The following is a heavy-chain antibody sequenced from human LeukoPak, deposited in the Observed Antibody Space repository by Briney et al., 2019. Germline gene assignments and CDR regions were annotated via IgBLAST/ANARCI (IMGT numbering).Heavy chain of an antibody. Sequence: SVKVSCKASGGTFSSYAISWVRQAPGQGLEWMGRIIPILGIANYAQKFQGRVTMTRDTSISTAYMELSRLRSDDTAVYYCAREGDCSSTSCSDYYYYYGMDVWGQGTTVTVSS. CDR3: AREGDCSSTSCSDYYYYYGMDV. D-gene: IGHD2-2*01. V-gene: IGHV1-69*04. J-gene: IGHJ6*02. CDR1: GGTFSSYA. CDR2: IIPILGIA.